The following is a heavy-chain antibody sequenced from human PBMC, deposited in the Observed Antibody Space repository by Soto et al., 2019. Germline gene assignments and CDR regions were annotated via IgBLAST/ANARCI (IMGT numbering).Heavy chain of an antibody. D-gene: IGHD5-18*01. Sequence: PGGSLRLSCAASGFTXSSYAMXXXRXSPGKGLEWVSGISGSGGSTYYADSVKGRFTISRDNSKNTLYLQMNSLRAEDTAVYYCAKGGTVMNPFDPWGQGTLVTVSS. J-gene: IGHJ5*02. CDR2: ISGSGGST. V-gene: IGHV3-23*01. CDR1: GFTXSSYA. CDR3: AKGGTVMNPFDP.